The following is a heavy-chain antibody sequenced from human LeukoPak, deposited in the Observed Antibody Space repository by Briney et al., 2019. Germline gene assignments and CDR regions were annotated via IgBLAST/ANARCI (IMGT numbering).Heavy chain of an antibody. D-gene: IGHD2-2*01. V-gene: IGHV2-70*04. CDR2: IDWDDDE. CDR1: GFSLSTSGMR. J-gene: IGHJ4*02. CDR3: AQDAFHCSSTSCYSSTDY. Sequence: SGPALVKPTQTLTLTCTFSGFSLSTSGMRVSWIRQPPGKALEWRARIDWDDDEFYSTSLKTRLTISKDTSKIQVVLTMTSMDPVDTATYYCAQDAFHCSSTSCYSSTDYWSQATLVTVP.